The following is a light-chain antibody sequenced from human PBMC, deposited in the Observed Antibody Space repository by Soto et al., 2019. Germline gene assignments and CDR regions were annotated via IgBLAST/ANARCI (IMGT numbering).Light chain of an antibody. J-gene: IGLJ1*01. V-gene: IGLV1-44*01. CDR3: SSWDDSLNGYV. CDR1: YSNVGSNT. Sequence: QSGLTQPPSASGTPGQRVVISCSGSYSNVGSNTVNWYQQLPGTAPQLVIYSNSHRPSGVPDRFSGSKSDTSASLAISGLQSEDAADYFCSSWDDSLNGYVFGTGTKVTGL. CDR2: SNS.